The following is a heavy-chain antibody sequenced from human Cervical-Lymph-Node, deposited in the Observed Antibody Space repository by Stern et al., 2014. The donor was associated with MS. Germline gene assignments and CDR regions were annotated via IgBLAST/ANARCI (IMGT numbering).Heavy chain of an antibody. Sequence: QITLKESGPTLVKPTQTLTLTCTFSGFSLSTSGVGVGWIRQPPGKALEWLALIYWADDKRYSPSLKSRLTITKDTSKNQVVLTMTNMDPVDTATYYCAHRTPDSSGYYYHYFDYWGQGTLVTVSS. CDR2: IYWADDK. V-gene: IGHV2-5*02. J-gene: IGHJ4*02. CDR3: AHRTPDSSGYYYHYFDY. CDR1: GFSLSTSGVG. D-gene: IGHD3-22*01.